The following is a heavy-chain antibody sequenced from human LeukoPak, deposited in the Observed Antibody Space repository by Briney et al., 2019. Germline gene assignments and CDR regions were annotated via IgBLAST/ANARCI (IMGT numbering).Heavy chain of an antibody. CDR3: ARREYYYDSSGYPEGYFDY. D-gene: IGHD3-22*01. CDR2: IYPSDSDT. J-gene: IGHJ4*02. Sequence: GESLKISCKGSGYSFTSYWIGWVRQMPGKGLEWMGIIYPSDSDTRYSPSFQGQVTISADKSISTAYLQWSSLKASDTAMYYCARREYYYDSSGYPEGYFDYWGQGTLVTVSS. V-gene: IGHV5-51*01. CDR1: GYSFTSYW.